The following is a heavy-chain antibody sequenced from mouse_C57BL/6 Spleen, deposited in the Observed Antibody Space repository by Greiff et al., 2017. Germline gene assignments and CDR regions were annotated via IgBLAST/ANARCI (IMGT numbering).Heavy chain of an antibody. CDR1: GYSFTGYF. J-gene: IGHJ2*01. Sequence: EVQLQESGPELVKPGDSVKISCKASGYSFTGYFMNWVMQSHGKSLEWIGRINPYNGDTFYNQKFKGKATLTVDKSSSTAHMELRSLTSEDSAVYYCARSAITTVVARGVFDYWGQGTTLTVSS. V-gene: IGHV1-20*01. CDR3: ARSAITTVVARGVFDY. D-gene: IGHD1-1*01. CDR2: INPYNGDT.